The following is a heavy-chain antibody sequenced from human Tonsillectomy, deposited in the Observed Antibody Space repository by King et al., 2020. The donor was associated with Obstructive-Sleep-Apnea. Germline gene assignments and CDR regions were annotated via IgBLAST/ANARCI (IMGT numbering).Heavy chain of an antibody. D-gene: IGHD4-17*01. CDR2: ISYSGST. V-gene: IGHV4-39*07. J-gene: IGHJ4*02. CDR1: GGSISSSSYY. CDR3: ARGRDYGDYVTDH. Sequence: QLQESGPGLVKPSETLSLTCTVSGGSISSSSYYWGWIRQPPGKGLEWIGSISYSGSTYYNPSLKSRVTISVDTSKNQPSLKLTSVTAADTAVCYCARGRDYGDYVTDHWGQGTLVTVSS.